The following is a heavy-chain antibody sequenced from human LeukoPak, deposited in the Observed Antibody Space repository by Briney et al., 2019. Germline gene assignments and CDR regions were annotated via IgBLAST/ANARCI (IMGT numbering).Heavy chain of an antibody. CDR2: ISGSADHT. V-gene: IGHV3-23*01. CDR3: ANDHTIHKWHQTTGLDY. J-gene: IGHJ4*02. Sequence: PGGALRLSCAASGFTFSSYALSWVRQAPGKGLEWVSAISGSADHTYYANSVKGRFTISRDNSKNTLFLQMNSLRAEDTAIYYCANDHTIHKWHQTTGLDYWGQGSLVTVSS. CDR1: GFTFSSYA. D-gene: IGHD3-3*01.